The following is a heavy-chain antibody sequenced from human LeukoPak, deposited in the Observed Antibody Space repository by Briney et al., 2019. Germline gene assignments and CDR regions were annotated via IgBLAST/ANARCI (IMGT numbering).Heavy chain of an antibody. J-gene: IGHJ5*02. CDR1: GYSFTTYW. CDR3: ATFGGGYCRSTSCYGSGP. CDR2: IYPGDSDT. Sequence: GESLKISCKGSGYSFTTYWIGWVRQMPGEGLEWMWIIYPGDSDTRYSPSFQGQVTISADKSISTAYLQWSSLKASDTAMYYCATFGGGYCRSTSCYGSGPWGQGTLVIVSS. D-gene: IGHD2-2*01. V-gene: IGHV5-51*01.